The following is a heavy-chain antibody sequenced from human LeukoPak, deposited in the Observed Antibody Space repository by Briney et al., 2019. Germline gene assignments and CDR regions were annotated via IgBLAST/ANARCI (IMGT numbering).Heavy chain of an antibody. CDR2: ISSSSSYI. D-gene: IGHD1-26*01. CDR3: TTISVNYWVFDY. Sequence: GGSLRLSCAASGFTFSSYSMNWVRQAPGKGLEWVSSISSSSSYIYYADSVKGRFTISRDNAKNSLYLQMNSLKTEDTAVYYCTTISVNYWVFDYWGQGTLVTVSS. J-gene: IGHJ4*02. CDR1: GFTFSSYS. V-gene: IGHV3-21*03.